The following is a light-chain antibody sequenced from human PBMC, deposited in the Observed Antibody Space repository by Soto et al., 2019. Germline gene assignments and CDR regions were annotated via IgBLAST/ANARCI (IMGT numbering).Light chain of an antibody. CDR3: QQRYSWPLT. CDR2: DAS. V-gene: IGKV3-11*01. J-gene: IGKJ4*01. CDR1: QSLNIY. Sequence: EIVLTQSPATLSLSPGERATLSCRAGQSLNIYLAWYQQKPGQAPRLLIYDASISAAGIPARFSGSGSGTDFTLTISRLEPEDFAVYYCQQRYSWPLTFGGGTKVEIK.